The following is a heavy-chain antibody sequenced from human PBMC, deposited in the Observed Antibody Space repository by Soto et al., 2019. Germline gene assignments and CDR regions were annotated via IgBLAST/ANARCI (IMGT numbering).Heavy chain of an antibody. CDR2: ISTDKGNT. Sequence: ASVKVSCKASGYSFTTYGMTWVRQAPGQGLEWMGWISTDKGNTKYAQNFQSRATLTTDTSTSTAYMELRSLRSDDAAVYYCARDRDWNLDYWGQGTLVTVS. CDR1: GYSFTTYG. CDR3: ARDRDWNLDY. V-gene: IGHV1-18*01. D-gene: IGHD2-21*02. J-gene: IGHJ4*02.